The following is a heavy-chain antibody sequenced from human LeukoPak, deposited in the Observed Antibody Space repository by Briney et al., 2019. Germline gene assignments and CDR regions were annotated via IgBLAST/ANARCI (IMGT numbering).Heavy chain of an antibody. D-gene: IGHD4-17*01. J-gene: IGHJ4*02. Sequence: SVKVSCKTSGDTFSSYAITWVRQAPGQGLEWMGRIIPILAITNYAQKIQGRVTITADKSTSTAYMELSSLRSEDTAVYYCARDDYADYGRLDYWGQGALVTVSS. CDR3: ARDDYADYGRLDY. CDR1: GDTFSSYA. CDR2: IIPILAIT. V-gene: IGHV1-69*04.